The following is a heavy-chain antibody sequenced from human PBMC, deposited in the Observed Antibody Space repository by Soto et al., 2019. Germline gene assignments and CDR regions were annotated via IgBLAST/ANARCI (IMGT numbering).Heavy chain of an antibody. J-gene: IGHJ6*01. CDR2: ISGSGAGT. V-gene: IGHV3-23*01. D-gene: IGHD3-3*01. CDR3: AKGPTILGVVISFAYYYGMYV. CDR1: VFTFSTSA. Sequence: RGSLRVSCASSVFTFSTSAMSWVRQAPGIGLELVSAISGSGAGTYYADSVKGRFTISRDNSKNTLYLQMSGLRVEDTAVYYCAKGPTILGVVISFAYYYGMYVWGQGTTFTVSS.